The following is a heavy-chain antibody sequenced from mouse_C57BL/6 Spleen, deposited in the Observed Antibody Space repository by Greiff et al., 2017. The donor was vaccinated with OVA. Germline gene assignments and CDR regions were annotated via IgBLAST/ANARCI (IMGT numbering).Heavy chain of an antibody. V-gene: IGHV1-62-2*01. CDR1: GYTFTEYT. CDR2: FYPGSGSI. CDR3: ARHEDYYGSSYEWYFDV. J-gene: IGHJ1*03. Sequence: VNVVESGAELVKPGASVKLSCKASGYTFTEYTIHWVKQRSGQGLEWIGWFYPGSGSIKYNEKFKDKATLTADKSSSTVYMELSRLTSEDSAVXFCARHEDYYGSSYEWYFDVWGTGTTVTVSS. D-gene: IGHD1-1*01.